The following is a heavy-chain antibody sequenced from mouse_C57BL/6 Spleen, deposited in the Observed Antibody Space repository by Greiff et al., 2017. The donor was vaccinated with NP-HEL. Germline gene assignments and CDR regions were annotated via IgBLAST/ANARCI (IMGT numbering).Heavy chain of an antibody. CDR3: ARGLYYGSSPWYFDV. D-gene: IGHD1-1*01. Sequence: QVQLQQSGTELVKPGASVKLSCKASGYTFTSYWMHWVKQRPGQGLEWIGNINPSNGGTNYNEKFKSKATLTVDKSSSTAYMQLSSLTSEDSAVYYCARGLYYGSSPWYFDVWGTGTTVTVSS. V-gene: IGHV1-53*01. CDR2: INPSNGGT. CDR1: GYTFTSYW. J-gene: IGHJ1*03.